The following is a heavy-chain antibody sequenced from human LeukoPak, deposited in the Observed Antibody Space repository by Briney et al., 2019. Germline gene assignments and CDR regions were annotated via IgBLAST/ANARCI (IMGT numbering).Heavy chain of an antibody. V-gene: IGHV5-51*01. J-gene: IGHJ4*02. CDR2: IYPGDSDT. D-gene: IGHD2-2*01. CDR3: ARRKGCSSTSCPPDY. Sequence: GESLKISCRGSGYSFTTYWIGWVRQMPGKGPEWMGIIYPGDSDTRYSPSFQGQITMSADKSINTAYLQWSSLKASDTAMYYCARRKGCSSTSCPPDYWGQGTLVTVSS. CDR1: GYSFTTYW.